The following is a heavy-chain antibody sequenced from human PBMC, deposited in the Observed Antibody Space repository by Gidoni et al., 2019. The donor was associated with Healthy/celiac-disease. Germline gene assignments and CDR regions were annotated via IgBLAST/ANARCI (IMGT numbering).Heavy chain of an antibody. Sequence: QLQLQESGPGLGKPSETLSLTCTVSGGSISSSSYYWGCIRQPPGKVLELFGSIYYSGSTSYNPSLKSLVTISVDTSKNQFSLKLSSVTAADTAVYYCARTSKSYYYDSSGYYHWFQHWGQGTLVTVSS. J-gene: IGHJ1*01. V-gene: IGHV4-39*01. CDR3: ARTSKSYYYDSSGYYHWFQH. D-gene: IGHD3-22*01. CDR1: GGSISSSSYY. CDR2: IYYSGST.